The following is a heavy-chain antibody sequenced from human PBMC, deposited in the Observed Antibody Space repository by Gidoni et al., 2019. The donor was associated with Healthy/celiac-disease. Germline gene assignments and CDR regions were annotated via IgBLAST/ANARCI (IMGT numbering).Heavy chain of an antibody. J-gene: IGHJ4*02. V-gene: IGHV3-30-3*01. CDR3: ARPPLDYYDSSGYG. CDR1: GFTFSSYA. D-gene: IGHD3-22*01. Sequence: QVQLVESGGGVVQPGRSLRLSCAASGFTFSSYAMHWVRQAPGKGLEWVAVISYDGSNKYYADSVKGRFTISRDNSKNTLYLQMNSLRAEDTAVYYCARPPLDYYDSSGYGWGQGTLVTVSS. CDR2: ISYDGSNK.